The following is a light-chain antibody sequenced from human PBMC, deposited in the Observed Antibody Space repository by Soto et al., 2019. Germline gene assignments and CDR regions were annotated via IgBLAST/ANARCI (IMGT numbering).Light chain of an antibody. Sequence: EIVLTQSPATLSLSPGERATLSCRASQSVSSYLAWYQHKPGQAPRLLIYDASNRATGIPARFSGSGSGTDFTRTISSLEPEDFAVYYCQQWVTFGQGTKLEIK. J-gene: IGKJ2*01. V-gene: IGKV3-11*01. CDR3: QQWVT. CDR2: DAS. CDR1: QSVSSY.